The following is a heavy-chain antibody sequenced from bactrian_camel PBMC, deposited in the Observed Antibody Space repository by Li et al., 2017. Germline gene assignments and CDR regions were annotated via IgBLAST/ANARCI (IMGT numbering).Heavy chain of an antibody. CDR1: GYTFITY. D-gene: IGHD7*01. Sequence: HVQLVESGGGSALAGGSVRLSCAASGYTFITYSWFRQAPGKEREGVAAIDRAGNPTYTYSVKDRFTISKDNDKNILYLQMNSLEPEDTAVYYCAADFVNKQLARSYNYWGQGTQVTVS. CDR3: AADFVNKQLARSYNY. J-gene: IGHJ4*01. CDR2: IDRAGNP. V-gene: IGHV3S53*01.